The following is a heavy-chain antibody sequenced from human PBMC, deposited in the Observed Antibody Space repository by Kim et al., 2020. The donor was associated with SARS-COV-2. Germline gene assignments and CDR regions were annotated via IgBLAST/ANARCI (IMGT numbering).Heavy chain of an antibody. D-gene: IGHD2-21*01. CDR1: GYTFTSYG. CDR2: ISAYNGNT. J-gene: IGHJ3*02. CDR3: ARDGYGGGGCHLFMGSFDI. Sequence: ASVKVSCKAFGYTFTSYGISWVRQAPGQGLEWMGWISAYNGNTNYAQKLQGRVSMTTDTSTRIAYMELRGLRADDTAVYYCARDGYGGGGCHLFMGSFDI. V-gene: IGHV1-18*01.